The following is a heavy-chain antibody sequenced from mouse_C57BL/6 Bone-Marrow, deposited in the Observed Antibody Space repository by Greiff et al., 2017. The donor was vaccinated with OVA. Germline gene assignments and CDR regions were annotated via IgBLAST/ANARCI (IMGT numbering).Heavy chain of an antibody. Sequence: QVQLQQSGAELVKPGASVKISCKASGYAFSSYWMNWVQQRPGKGLEWIGQIYPGDGDTNYNGKFKGKATLTADKSSSTAYMQLRSLTSEESTVYFCASYYGSSYWYAWDYGGQGTSVTVSS. CDR2: IYPGDGDT. D-gene: IGHD1-1*01. CDR3: ASYYGSSYWYAWDY. V-gene: IGHV1-80*01. J-gene: IGHJ4*01. CDR1: GYAFSSYW.